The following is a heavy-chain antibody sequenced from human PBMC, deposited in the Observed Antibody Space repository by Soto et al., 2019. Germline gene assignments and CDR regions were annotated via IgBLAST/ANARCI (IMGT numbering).Heavy chain of an antibody. Sequence: GGSLRLSCAASGFTFSSYGMHWVRQAPGKGLEWVAVISYDGSNKYYADSVKGRFTISRDNSKNTLYLQMNSLRAEDTAVYYCAKDADWGSGSYRYYYGMDVWGQGTTVTVSS. CDR2: ISYDGSNK. CDR1: GFTFSSYG. V-gene: IGHV3-30*18. D-gene: IGHD1-26*01. CDR3: AKDADWGSGSYRYYYGMDV. J-gene: IGHJ6*02.